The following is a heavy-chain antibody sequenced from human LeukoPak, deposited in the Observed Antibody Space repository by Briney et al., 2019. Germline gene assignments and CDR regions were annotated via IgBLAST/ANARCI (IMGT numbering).Heavy chain of an antibody. CDR1: GFTFSSYA. CDR3: AKGQYYYDSSGDAFDI. V-gene: IGHV3-23*01. J-gene: IGHJ3*02. Sequence: AGSLRPSCAASGFTFSSYAMSWVRQAPGKWLEWVSAISGSGGSTYYADSGKGRFTISRDNSKNTLYLQMNSLRAEDTAVYYCAKGQYYYDSSGDAFDIWGQGTMVTVSS. CDR2: ISGSGGST. D-gene: IGHD3-22*01.